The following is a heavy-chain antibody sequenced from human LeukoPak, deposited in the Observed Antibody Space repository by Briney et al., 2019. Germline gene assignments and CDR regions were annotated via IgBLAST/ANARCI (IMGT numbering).Heavy chain of an antibody. CDR1: GGSISSSSYY. CDR3: ARAPIGAGTYFDY. CDR2: IYYSGST. D-gene: IGHD6-13*01. Sequence: SETLSLTCSVSGGSISSSSYYWGWIRQPPGKGLEWIGSIYYSGSTYYNPSLKSRVTISVDTSKNQFSLRVSSVTAADTALFYCARAPIGAGTYFDYWGQGILVTVSS. V-gene: IGHV4-39*01. J-gene: IGHJ4*02.